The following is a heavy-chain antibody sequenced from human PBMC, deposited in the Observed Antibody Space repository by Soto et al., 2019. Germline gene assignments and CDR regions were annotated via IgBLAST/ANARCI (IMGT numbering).Heavy chain of an antibody. CDR3: VGQRLEPRDS. Sequence: QVQLVQSGAEMREPGSSVRVSCKASGGSLDSLTISWLRQAPGQGLEWVGRIIPVVSMASYAEKFQDRIKIDADNSTITIYLEVTNLRSDDTAMYSCVGQRLEPRDSWGHGTPIIVSS. CDR2: IIPVVSMA. V-gene: IGHV1-69*02. J-gene: IGHJ5*01. D-gene: IGHD6-19*01. CDR1: GGSLDSLT.